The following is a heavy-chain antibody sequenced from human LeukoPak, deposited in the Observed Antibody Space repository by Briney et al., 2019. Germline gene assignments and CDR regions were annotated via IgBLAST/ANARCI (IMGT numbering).Heavy chain of an antibody. V-gene: IGHV3-7*01. CDR2: IKQDGSEK. D-gene: IGHD6-6*01. CDR1: GFTFSSYW. Sequence: TGGSLRLSCAASGFTFSSYWMSWVRQAPGKGLEWVANIKQDGSEKYYVDSVKGRFTISRDNAKDSLYLQMNSLRAEDTAVYYCARDRPQGYYYYYMDVWGKGTTVTVSS. CDR3: ARDRPQGYYYYYMDV. J-gene: IGHJ6*03.